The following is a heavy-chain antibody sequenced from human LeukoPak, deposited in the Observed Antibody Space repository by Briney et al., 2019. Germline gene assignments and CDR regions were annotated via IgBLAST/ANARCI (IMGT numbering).Heavy chain of an antibody. CDR3: TKHLSDYHPGFEN. Sequence: SETLSLTCTVSAGSISSSSNYYYWGWIRQPPGKGLEWIGSISYTGITYPNPSLKSRVTISVDTSKNQFSLRLISVTASDTAVYYCTKHLSDYHPGFENWGQGTLVTVSS. J-gene: IGHJ4*02. CDR1: AGSISSSSNYYY. V-gene: IGHV4-39*01. D-gene: IGHD3-16*01. CDR2: ISYTGIT.